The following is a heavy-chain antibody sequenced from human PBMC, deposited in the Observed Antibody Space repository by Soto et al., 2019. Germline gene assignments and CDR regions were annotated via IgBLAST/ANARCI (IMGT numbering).Heavy chain of an antibody. CDR1: GFTFSSFG. J-gene: IGHJ4*02. CDR3: AKVGVAGTARLYFDC. CDR2: ISYNGHEK. Sequence: QVQLVESGGGVVHPGRSLRLSCAASGFTFSSFGMHWVRQAPGKGLQWVALISYNGHEKYYADSVKGRCAISRDNSKNTLYLQMNSLRPEHTAVYYCAKVGVAGTARLYFDCWGQGTLVTVSS. V-gene: IGHV3-30*18. D-gene: IGHD6-19*01.